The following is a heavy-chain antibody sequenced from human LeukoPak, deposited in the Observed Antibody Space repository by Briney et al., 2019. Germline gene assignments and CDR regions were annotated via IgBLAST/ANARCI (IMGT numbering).Heavy chain of an antibody. CDR1: GYTFTSYG. Sequence: GASVKVSCKASGYTFTSYGINWVRQATGQGLEWMGWMNPNSGNTGYAQKFQGRVTMTRNTSISTAYMELSSLRSEDTAVYYCARRLAAAGYLPDYWGPGTLVTVSS. J-gene: IGHJ4*02. D-gene: IGHD6-13*01. V-gene: IGHV1-8*02. CDR2: MNPNSGNT. CDR3: ARRLAAAGYLPDY.